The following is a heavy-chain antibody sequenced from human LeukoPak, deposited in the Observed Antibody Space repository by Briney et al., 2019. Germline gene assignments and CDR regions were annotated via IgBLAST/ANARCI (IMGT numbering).Heavy chain of an antibody. V-gene: IGHV4-39*01. Sequence: SETLSLTCTVSGDSISSAIYCWGWIRQPPGKDLEWIGTICHSGNTYYNPSLKSRVTVSVDTSKSQLSLRLNSVTAADTSVYYCARYCNAGACSMFKTFDVWGQGTMVTVSS. CDR3: ARYCNAGACSMFKTFDV. CDR1: GDSISSAIYC. J-gene: IGHJ3*01. D-gene: IGHD2-15*01. CDR2: ICHSGNT.